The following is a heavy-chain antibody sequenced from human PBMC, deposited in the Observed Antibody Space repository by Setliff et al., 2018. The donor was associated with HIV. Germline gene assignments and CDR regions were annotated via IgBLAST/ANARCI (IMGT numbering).Heavy chain of an antibody. CDR3: ARGVKGIATTGKYYFDY. CDR1: GYAFPDYS. J-gene: IGHJ4*02. Sequence: ASVKVACKTSGYAFPDYSIHWVRQAPGQGLEWVGRINPDSRGTNYAQTFQGRVTMTRDTSVSTAYMELSRLKSDDTAVFYCARGVKGIATTGKYYFDYLGQGTLVTVSS. CDR2: INPDSRGT. V-gene: IGHV1-2*06. D-gene: IGHD6-13*01.